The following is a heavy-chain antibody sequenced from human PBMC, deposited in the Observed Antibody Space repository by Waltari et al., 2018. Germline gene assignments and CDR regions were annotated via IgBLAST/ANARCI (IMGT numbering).Heavy chain of an antibody. CDR1: GYPFSAYY. CDR3: AREGSHLTTVNDY. V-gene: IGHV1-2*02. CDR2: INPRNGET. J-gene: IGHJ4*02. Sequence: LVQSGAEVKKPGASVRVSCKTSGYPFSAYYIHWVRQAPGQGLEWMGWINPRNGETKYTQKVHGRVTMTRDTSINTAYMELSSLIFDDTAVYYCAREGSHLTTVNDYWGQGTLVIVSS. D-gene: IGHD4-4*01.